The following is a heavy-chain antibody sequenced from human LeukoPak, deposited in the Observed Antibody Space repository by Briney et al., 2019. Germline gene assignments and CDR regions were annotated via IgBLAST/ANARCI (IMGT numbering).Heavy chain of an antibody. CDR2: IYYSGST. D-gene: IGHD6-13*01. CDR3: ASGFSSSWYEAWFDP. V-gene: IGHV4-59*01. Sequence: SETLSLTCTASGGSISSYYWSWIRQPPGKGLEWIGYIYYSGSTNYNPSLKSRVTISVDTSKNQFSLKLSSVTAADTAVYYCASGFSSSWYEAWFDPWGQGTLVTVSS. J-gene: IGHJ5*02. CDR1: GGSISSYY.